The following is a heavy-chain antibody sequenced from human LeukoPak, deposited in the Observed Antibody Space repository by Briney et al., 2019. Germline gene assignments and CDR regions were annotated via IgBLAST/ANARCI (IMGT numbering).Heavy chain of an antibody. J-gene: IGHJ4*02. CDR1: EFTLSDYY. V-gene: IGHV3-11*01. D-gene: IGHD3-16*01. Sequence: GGSLRLSCAASEFTLSDYYMSWIRQAPGKGLEWVSYISRSGTTIHYADSVRGRFTISRDNAKNSLYLQMNSLRADDTAVYFCARDKFETRGCFDYWGQGALVTVSS. CDR2: ISRSGTTI. CDR3: ARDKFETRGCFDY.